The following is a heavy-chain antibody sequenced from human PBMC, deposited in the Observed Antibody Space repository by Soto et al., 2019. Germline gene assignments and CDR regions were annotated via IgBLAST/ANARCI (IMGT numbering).Heavy chain of an antibody. J-gene: IGHJ6*02. CDR1: GGSISSCGYY. V-gene: IGHV4-31*03. CDR2: IYYSGST. Sequence: SETLSLTCTVSGGSISSCGYYWSWIRQHPGKGLEWIGYIYYSGSTYYNPSLKSRVTISVDTSKNQFSLKLSSVTAADTAVYYCARSLFWSGYSYYYYYGMDVWGQGTTVTVS. CDR3: ARSLFWSGYSYYYYYGMDV. D-gene: IGHD3-3*01.